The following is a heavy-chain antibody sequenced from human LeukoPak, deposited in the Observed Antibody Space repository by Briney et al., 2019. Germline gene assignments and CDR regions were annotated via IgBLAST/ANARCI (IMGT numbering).Heavy chain of an antibody. J-gene: IGHJ4*02. CDR2: IYYSGST. CDR3: ARERPGSLDY. D-gene: IGHD1-1*01. CDR1: GGSISSYY. V-gene: IGHV4-59*01. Sequence: QSSETLSLTCTVSGGSISSYYWSWIRQPPGKGLEWIGHIYYSGSTNYNPSLKSRVTISIDTSKNQFSLRLSSVTAAGTAVYYCARERPGSLDYWGQGTLVTVSS.